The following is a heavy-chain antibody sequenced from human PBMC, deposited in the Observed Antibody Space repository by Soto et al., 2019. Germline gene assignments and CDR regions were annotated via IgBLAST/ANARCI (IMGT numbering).Heavy chain of an antibody. J-gene: IGHJ6*02. Sequence: EVQLLESGGGLVQPGGSLRLSCAASGFTFSSYAMSWVRQAPGKGLEWVSAISGSGGSTYYADPVKGRFTISRDNSKNTLYLKMNSLRAEDTAVYYCAKRGPGMVRGVALHYYGMDVWGQGTTVTVSS. V-gene: IGHV3-23*01. CDR3: AKRGPGMVRGVALHYYGMDV. CDR2: ISGSGGST. CDR1: GFTFSSYA. D-gene: IGHD3-10*01.